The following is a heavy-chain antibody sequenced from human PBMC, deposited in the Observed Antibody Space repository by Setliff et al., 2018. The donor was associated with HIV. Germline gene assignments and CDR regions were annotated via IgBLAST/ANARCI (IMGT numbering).Heavy chain of an antibody. Sequence: GVLRLSCEASGFTFSSYDFHWVRQAAGKGLEWVSAIGTGGDTYYVDSVKGRFTISRENARNSLYLQMNSLRAGDTAVYYCARSRAAGFDYWGQGTLVTVSS. D-gene: IGHD6-13*01. CDR2: IGTGGDT. V-gene: IGHV3-13*01. CDR3: ARSRAAGFDY. J-gene: IGHJ4*02. CDR1: GFTFSSYD.